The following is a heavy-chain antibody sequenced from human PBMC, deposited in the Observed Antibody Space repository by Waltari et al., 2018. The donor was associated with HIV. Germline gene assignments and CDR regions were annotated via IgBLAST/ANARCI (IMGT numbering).Heavy chain of an antibody. D-gene: IGHD2-8*02. CDR2: IYYSGST. V-gene: IGHV4-39*01. J-gene: IGHJ4*02. CDR3: ANTAGARSYYFDY. CDR1: GGSISSSSYY. Sequence: QLQLQESGPGLVKPSETLSLTCTVSGGSISSSSYYWGWIRQPPGKGLEWIGSIYYSGSTYYNPSLKSRVPISVDTSKNQFSLKLSSVTAADTAVYYCANTAGARSYYFDYWGQGTLVTVSS.